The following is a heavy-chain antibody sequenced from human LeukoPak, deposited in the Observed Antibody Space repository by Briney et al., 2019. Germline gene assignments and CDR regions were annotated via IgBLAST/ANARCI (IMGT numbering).Heavy chain of an antibody. D-gene: IGHD3-22*01. V-gene: IGHV3-48*01. CDR2: ISSTSSTL. CDR3: AKDIDYYDSSGLDY. J-gene: IGHJ4*02. CDR1: GFTFNSHG. Sequence: GGSLRLSCATSGFTFNSHGVNWVRQAPGKGLEWVSYISSTSSTLYYADSVKGRFTISRDNAKNSLYLQMNSLRAEDTAVYYCAKDIDYYDSSGLDYWGQGTLVTVSS.